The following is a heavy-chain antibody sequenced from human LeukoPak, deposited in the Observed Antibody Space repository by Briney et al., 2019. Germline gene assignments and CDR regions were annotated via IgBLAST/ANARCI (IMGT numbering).Heavy chain of an antibody. CDR3: ARETSGDYYFDY. J-gene: IGHJ4*02. V-gene: IGHV3-21*01. CDR2: ISSSSSYI. CDR1: GFPFSSYS. D-gene: IGHD4-17*01. Sequence: GGSLRLSCAASGFPFSSYSMNWVRQAPGKGLEWVSSISSSSSYIYYADSVKGRFTISRDNAKNSLYLQMNSLRAEDTAVYYCARETSGDYYFDYWGQGTLVTVSS.